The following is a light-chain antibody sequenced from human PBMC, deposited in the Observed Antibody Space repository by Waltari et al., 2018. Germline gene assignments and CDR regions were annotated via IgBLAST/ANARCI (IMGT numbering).Light chain of an antibody. CDR2: GAS. CDR1: QSVSSN. Sequence: EIVMTQSPATLSVSPGERATLSCRASQSVSSNLAWYQQKPGQAPRRLIYGASTRATVIPARFSGSGSGTEFTLTISSLQSEDFAVYYCQQYNNWPPFTFGPGTKVDIK. J-gene: IGKJ3*01. CDR3: QQYNNWPPFT. V-gene: IGKV3-15*01.